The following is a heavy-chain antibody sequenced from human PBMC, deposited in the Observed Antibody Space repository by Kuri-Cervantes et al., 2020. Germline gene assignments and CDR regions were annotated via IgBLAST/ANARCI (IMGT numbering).Heavy chain of an antibody. J-gene: IGHJ4*02. CDR2: INAGNGNT. CDR3: AGGIYYGSGSRKNRDFDY. Sequence: ASVKVSCKASGYTFTSYAMDWVRQAPGQGLEWMGWINAGNGNTKYSQKFQGRVTITRDTSASTAYMELSSLRSEDTAVYYCAGGIYYGSGSRKNRDFDYWGQGTLVTVSS. V-gene: IGHV1-3*01. CDR1: GYTFTSYA. D-gene: IGHD3-10*01.